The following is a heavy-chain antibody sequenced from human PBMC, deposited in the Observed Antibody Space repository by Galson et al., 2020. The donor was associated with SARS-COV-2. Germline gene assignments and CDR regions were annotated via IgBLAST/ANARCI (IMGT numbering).Heavy chain of an antibody. CDR3: ASATPWGPTAGTLGH. CDR2: INYRGGT. D-gene: IGHD1-1*01. Sequence: SETLSLTCAVSGASLNDDDYYWSWIRQPPGKGLEWIGYINYRGGTFYTPSLRSRVSMAIDLPKTQFSLKLSFVTGADTAVYFCASATPWGPTAGTLGHWGQGMLVTVSS. V-gene: IGHV4-30-4*01. CDR1: GASLNDDDYY. J-gene: IGHJ4*02.